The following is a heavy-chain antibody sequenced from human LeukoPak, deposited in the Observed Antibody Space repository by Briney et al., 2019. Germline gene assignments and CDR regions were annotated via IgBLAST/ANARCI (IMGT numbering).Heavy chain of an antibody. CDR2: IYYSGST. Sequence: SETPSLTCTVSGGSISSYYWSWIRQPPGKGLEWIGYIYYSGSTNYSPSLKSRVTISVDTSKNQFSLKLSSVTAADTAVYYCARRAAAGTSSGWKYYYYMDVWGKGTTVTVSS. CDR1: GGSISSYY. J-gene: IGHJ6*03. D-gene: IGHD6-13*01. CDR3: ARRAAAGTSSGWKYYYYMDV. V-gene: IGHV4-59*01.